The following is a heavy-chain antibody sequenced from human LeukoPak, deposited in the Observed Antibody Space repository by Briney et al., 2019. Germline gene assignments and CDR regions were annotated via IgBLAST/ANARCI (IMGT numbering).Heavy chain of an antibody. CDR3: AKDSGSFDFWSGYWVDY. CDR2: IRGSGGST. J-gene: IGHJ4*02. D-gene: IGHD3-3*01. Sequence: GGSLRLSCAASGFTFSSYAMSWVRQAPGKGLEWVSAIRGSGGSTYYADSVKGRFTISRDNSKNTLYLQMNSLRAEDTAVYYCAKDSGSFDFWSGYWVDYWGQGTLVTVSS. V-gene: IGHV3-23*01. CDR1: GFTFSSYA.